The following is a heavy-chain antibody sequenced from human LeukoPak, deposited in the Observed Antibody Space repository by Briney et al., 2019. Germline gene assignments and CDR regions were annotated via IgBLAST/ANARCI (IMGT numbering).Heavy chain of an antibody. CDR2: IIPIFGTA. CDR3: ARDPIAVAGSEWSPEQNWLDP. J-gene: IGHJ5*02. CDR1: GGTFSRYA. V-gene: IGHV1-69*13. Sequence: ASVKVSCKASGGTFSRYAISWVRQAPGHGLEWMGVIIPIFGTANYAQKFQGRVTITADESTSTAYMELSSLRSEDTAVYYCARDPIAVAGSEWSPEQNWLDPWGQGTLVTVSS. D-gene: IGHD6-19*01.